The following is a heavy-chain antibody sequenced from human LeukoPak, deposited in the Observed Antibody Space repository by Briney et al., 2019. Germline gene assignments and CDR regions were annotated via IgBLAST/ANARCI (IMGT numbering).Heavy chain of an antibody. Sequence: SETLSLTCAVYGGSFSGYYWSWIRQPPGKGLEWIGEINHSGSTNYNPSLKSRVTISVDTSKNQFSLKLTSVTAPDTAVNYWARGNSDCSGGSCSYYLNYGGRETLVTV. CDR2: INHSGST. D-gene: IGHD2-15*01. J-gene: IGHJ4*02. CDR1: GGSFSGYY. CDR3: ARGNSDCSGGSCSYYLNY. V-gene: IGHV4-34*01.